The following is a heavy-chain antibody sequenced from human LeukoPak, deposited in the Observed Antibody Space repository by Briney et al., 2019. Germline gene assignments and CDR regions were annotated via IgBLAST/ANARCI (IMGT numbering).Heavy chain of an antibody. J-gene: IGHJ4*02. CDR1: GGSISSGGYY. Sequence: SQTLSLTCTVSGGSISSGGYYWSWIRQHPGKGLEWIGYIYYSGSTYYNPSLKSRVTISVDTSKNQFSLKLSSVTAADTAVYYCARHLHDSSGYYGYYFDYWGQGTLVTVSS. D-gene: IGHD3-22*01. CDR3: ARHLHDSSGYYGYYFDY. V-gene: IGHV4-31*03. CDR2: IYYSGST.